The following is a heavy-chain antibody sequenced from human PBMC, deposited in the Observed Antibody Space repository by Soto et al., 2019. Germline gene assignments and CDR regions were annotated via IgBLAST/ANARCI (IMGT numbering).Heavy chain of an antibody. CDR2: IIPIFGTA. D-gene: IGHD2-2*01. Sequence: QVQLVQSGAEVKKPGSSVKVSCKASGGTFSSYAISWVRQAAGQGLEWLGGIIPIFGTANYAQKFQGRVTITADESTSTAYMELSSLRSEETAGYYCARDPVDCSSTSCPSNWGQGTLVTVSS. CDR3: ARDPVDCSSTSCPSN. CDR1: GGTFSSYA. J-gene: IGHJ4*02. V-gene: IGHV1-69*01.